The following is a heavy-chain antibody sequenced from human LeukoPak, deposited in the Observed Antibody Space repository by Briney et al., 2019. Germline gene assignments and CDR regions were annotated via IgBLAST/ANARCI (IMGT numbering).Heavy chain of an antibody. CDR1: GFTFSSYW. V-gene: IGHV3-74*01. Sequence: GGSLRLSCAASGFTFSSYWMHWVRQAPGKGLVWVSRINTDGSSTSYADSVKGRFTISRDNSKNTLYLQMNSLRAEDTAVYYCARVQSLAARRFGRDYWGQGTLVTVSS. CDR2: INTDGSST. D-gene: IGHD6-6*01. CDR3: ARVQSLAARRFGRDY. J-gene: IGHJ4*02.